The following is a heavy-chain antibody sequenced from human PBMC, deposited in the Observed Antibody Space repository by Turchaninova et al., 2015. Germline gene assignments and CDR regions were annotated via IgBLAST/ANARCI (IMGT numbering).Heavy chain of an antibody. V-gene: IGHV3-15*01. CDR1: GFSFSNAG. CDR2: IKSKIDGGTA. J-gene: IGHJ6*03. D-gene: IGHD6-19*01. CDR3: WAPGIAVPGYYYYMEV. Sequence: EVQLVESGGGLVKPGWSLRLSCAASGFSFSNAGMSWVRQAPGKGMEWFGRIKSKIDGGTADYAATVKGRFMISRYESKNTLDLQMNSLKIEDTAVYYCWAPGIAVPGYYYYMEVWGKGTTVTVSS.